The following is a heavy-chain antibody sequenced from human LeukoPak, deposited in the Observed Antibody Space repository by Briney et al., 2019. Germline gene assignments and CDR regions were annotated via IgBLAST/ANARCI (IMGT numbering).Heavy chain of an antibody. D-gene: IGHD2-15*01. CDR1: GFTFSNHA. V-gene: IGHV3-21*01. Sequence: PGGSLRLFCTASGFTFSNHAMTWVRQAPGKGLEWVSSMSSGGTYIYYADSVRGRFTISRDNAKNSLYLVMNSLRAEDTATYVVQWGQGTLVTVSS. J-gene: IGHJ4*02. CDR3: Q. CDR2: MSSGGTYI.